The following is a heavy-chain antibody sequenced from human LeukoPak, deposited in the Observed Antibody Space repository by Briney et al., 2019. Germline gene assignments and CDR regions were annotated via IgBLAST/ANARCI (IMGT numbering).Heavy chain of an antibody. CDR3: ARSPGSSSAYYWFDP. J-gene: IGHJ5*02. D-gene: IGHD6-6*01. CDR2: ISSSSSYI. Sequence: GGSLRLSCAASGFTFSSYSMNWVRQAPGKGLEWVSSISSSSSYIYYADSVKGRFTISRDNAKNSLYQQMNSLRAEDTAVYYCARSPGSSSAYYWFDPWGQGTLVTVSS. CDR1: GFTFSSYS. V-gene: IGHV3-21*01.